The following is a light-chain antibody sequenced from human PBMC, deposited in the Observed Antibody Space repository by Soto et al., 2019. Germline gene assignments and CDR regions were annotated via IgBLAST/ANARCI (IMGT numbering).Light chain of an antibody. CDR1: QSISSH. Sequence: DIQMTQSPSPLAASVGGRVTMTCRASQSISSHLNWYQQKPGKAPNLLIYAASSLQSGVPSRFSGSGSGTDFTLTISSLQPEDFATYYCQQSYNTPITFGQGTRLEIK. J-gene: IGKJ5*01. CDR2: AAS. CDR3: QQSYNTPIT. V-gene: IGKV1-39*01.